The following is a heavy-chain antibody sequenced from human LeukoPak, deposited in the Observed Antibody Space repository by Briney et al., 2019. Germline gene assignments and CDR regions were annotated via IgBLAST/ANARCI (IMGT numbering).Heavy chain of an antibody. V-gene: IGHV3-7*01. Sequence: GGSLRLSCAASGFTFSRYSMNWVRQAPGKGLEWVANIKQDGSEKYYVDSVKGRFTISRDNAKNSLYLQMNSLRAEDTAVYYCARLKLLWSNYFDYWGQGTLVTVSS. CDR3: ARLKLLWSNYFDY. D-gene: IGHD2-2*01. J-gene: IGHJ4*02. CDR2: IKQDGSEK. CDR1: GFTFSRYS.